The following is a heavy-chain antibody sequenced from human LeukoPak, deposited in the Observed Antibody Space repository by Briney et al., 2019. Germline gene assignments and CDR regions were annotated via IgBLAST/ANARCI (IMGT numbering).Heavy chain of an antibody. CDR2: INPSGGST. Sequence: ASVKVSCKASGYTFTSYYMYWVRQAPGQGLEWMGIINPSGGSTSYAQKFQGRVTMTRDTSTSTVYMELSSLRSEDTAVYYCARTLIAAAGYYYYGMDVWGQGTTVTVSS. J-gene: IGHJ6*02. D-gene: IGHD6-13*01. V-gene: IGHV1-46*01. CDR1: GYTFTSYY. CDR3: ARTLIAAAGYYYYGMDV.